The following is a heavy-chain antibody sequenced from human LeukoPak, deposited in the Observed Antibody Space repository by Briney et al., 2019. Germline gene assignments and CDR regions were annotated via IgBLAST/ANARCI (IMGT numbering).Heavy chain of an antibody. CDR2: IIPIFGTA. Sequence: SVNFYCKASGGTFSSYAISWVRQAPGQGLEWMGGIIPIFGTANYAQKFQGRVTITADESTSTAYMELSSLRSEDTAVYYCARLLGYCSSISCSLSSWGQGTLVTVSS. J-gene: IGHJ5*02. CDR1: GGTFSSYA. V-gene: IGHV1-69*13. D-gene: IGHD2-2*01. CDR3: ARLLGYCSSISCSLSS.